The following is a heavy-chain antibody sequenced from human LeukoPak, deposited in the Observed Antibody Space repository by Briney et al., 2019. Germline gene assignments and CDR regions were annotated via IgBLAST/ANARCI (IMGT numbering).Heavy chain of an antibody. Sequence: GESLRISCRGSGYNFTTYWIGWVRQMPGKGLEWMGIIYPGDSDTEYSPSFQGQVTISDDKSIDTAYLQWSCLKASDTAMYYCARIIVGATDAFDIWGQGTMVTVSS. D-gene: IGHD1-26*01. CDR3: ARIIVGATDAFDI. J-gene: IGHJ3*02. V-gene: IGHV5-51*01. CDR1: GYNFTTYW. CDR2: IYPGDSDT.